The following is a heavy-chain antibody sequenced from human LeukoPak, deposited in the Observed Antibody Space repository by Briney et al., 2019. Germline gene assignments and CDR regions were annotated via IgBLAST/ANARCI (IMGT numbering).Heavy chain of an antibody. V-gene: IGHV4-59*08. CDR3: ARLVAVAGGTTRGYFVY. Sequence: SETLSLTCTVSGGSIRSYYWIWTPQPPGKGLEWIGYIYYSGSTNYNPSLKSRVTISVDTSKNQFSLKLSSVTAADTAVYYCARLVAVAGGTTRGYFVYGGQGTLVTVSS. J-gene: IGHJ4*02. CDR1: GGSIRSYY. CDR2: IYYSGST. D-gene: IGHD6-19*01.